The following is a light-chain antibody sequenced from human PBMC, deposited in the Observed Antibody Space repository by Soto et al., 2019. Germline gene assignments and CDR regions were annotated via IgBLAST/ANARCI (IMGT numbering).Light chain of an antibody. V-gene: IGKV1-39*01. Sequence: IRMTQSPASLSASVGDRVTITCLASQSISSYLNWYQQKPGKAPKLLIYAASSLQSGVPSRFSGSGSGTDCTLTISSLQPEDVATYYCQQSYSTPLTFGGGTKVDI. CDR3: QQSYSTPLT. CDR2: AAS. CDR1: QSISSY. J-gene: IGKJ4*01.